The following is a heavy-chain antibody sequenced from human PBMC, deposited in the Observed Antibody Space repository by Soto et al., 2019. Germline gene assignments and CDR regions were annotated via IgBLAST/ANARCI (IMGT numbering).Heavy chain of an antibody. V-gene: IGHV3-21*06. Sequence: VGSLRLSCTVSGFTFSSSTMTWVRQGPGKGLEWVSSISSSSSYIYFADSLKGRFTISRDNAKNSLYLQMNSLRAEDTAVYYCARDIGEMSAVWGQGTQVTSPQ. CDR3: ARDIGEMSAV. CDR1: GFTFSSST. D-gene: IGHD3-10*01. J-gene: IGHJ4*02. CDR2: ISSSSSYI.